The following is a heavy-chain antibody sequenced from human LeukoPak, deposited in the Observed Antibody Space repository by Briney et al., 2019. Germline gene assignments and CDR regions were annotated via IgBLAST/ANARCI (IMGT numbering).Heavy chain of an antibody. Sequence: ASVKVSCKASGGTFSSYAISWVRQAPGQGLEWMGRIIPIFGTANYAQKFQGRVTITTDESTSTAYMELSSLRSEDTAVYYCARAGTAFKKYYYDSSGYREYFQHRGQGTLVTVSS. J-gene: IGHJ1*01. CDR1: GGTFSSYA. D-gene: IGHD3-22*01. CDR2: IIPIFGTA. V-gene: IGHV1-69*05. CDR3: ARAGTAFKKYYYDSSGYREYFQH.